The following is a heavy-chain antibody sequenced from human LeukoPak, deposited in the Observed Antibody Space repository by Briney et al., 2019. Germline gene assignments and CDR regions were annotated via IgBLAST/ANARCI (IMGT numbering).Heavy chain of an antibody. CDR3: ARAYYHASGGAFGMDV. V-gene: IGHV3-33*08. D-gene: IGHD3-10*01. CDR2: IWFDGNKK. Sequence: GGSLKLSCAASGFTFSGSAMHWVRQAPGKGLEWVALIWFDGNKKDYVDSVKGRFTISRDNSKKTLYLQMNSLRAEDTALYYCARAYYHASGGAFGMDVWGQGTTVTVSS. CDR1: GFTFSGSA. J-gene: IGHJ6*02.